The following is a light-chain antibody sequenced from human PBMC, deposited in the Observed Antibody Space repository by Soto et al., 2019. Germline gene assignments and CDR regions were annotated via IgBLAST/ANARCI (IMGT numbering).Light chain of an antibody. CDR1: QSVSSSY. V-gene: IGKV3-20*01. CDR3: QQYGSSCT. CDR2: GAS. Sequence: EIVLTQSPGTLSLSPGERATLSCRASQSVSSSYLAWYQQKPGQAPRLLIYGASSRATGIPDRCSGSGSGADFTLTISRLEPEDFAVYYCQQYGSSCTFGQGTKVEVK. J-gene: IGKJ1*01.